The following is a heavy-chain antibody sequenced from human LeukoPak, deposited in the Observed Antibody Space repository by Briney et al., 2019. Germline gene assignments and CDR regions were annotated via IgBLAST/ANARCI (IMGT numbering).Heavy chain of an antibody. V-gene: IGHV4-4*07. CDR2: IYTSGST. CDR1: GGSLSSYY. Sequence: SETLSLTCTVSGGSLSSYYWSWIRQPAGKGLEWIGRIYTSGSTNYNPSLKSRVTMSVDTSKNQFSLKLSSVTAADTAVYYCARVGRITIFGVVPDAFDIWGQGTMVTVSS. CDR3: ARVGRITIFGVVPDAFDI. J-gene: IGHJ3*02. D-gene: IGHD3-3*01.